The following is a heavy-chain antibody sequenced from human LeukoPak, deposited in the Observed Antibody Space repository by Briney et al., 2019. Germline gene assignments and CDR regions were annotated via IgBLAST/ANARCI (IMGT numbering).Heavy chain of an antibody. CDR3: SRDRGNSDPGDWFDS. CDR2: IKQDGSEK. V-gene: IGHV3-7*01. Sequence: RGSLRLSCAASGFSSSAFWMTWLRQAPGKGLERVANIKQDGSEKNYVESVKGRFSISRDNAKKSLYLQMNSLRSEDTAVYYCSRDRGNSDPGDWFDSWGQGTLVTVSS. D-gene: IGHD4-23*01. CDR1: GFSSSAFW. J-gene: IGHJ5*01.